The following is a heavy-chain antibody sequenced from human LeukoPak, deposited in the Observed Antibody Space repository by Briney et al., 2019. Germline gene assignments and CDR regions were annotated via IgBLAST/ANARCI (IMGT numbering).Heavy chain of an antibody. D-gene: IGHD3-22*01. J-gene: IGHJ4*02. Sequence: GASVTVSCKASGYTFTSYDINWVRQATGQGLEWMGWMNPNSGNTGYAQKFQGRVTMTRNTSISTAYMELSSLRSEDTAVYYCAIAPLDYYDSSGYSYGYWGQGTLVTVSS. CDR1: GYTFTSYD. CDR3: AIAPLDYYDSSGYSYGY. V-gene: IGHV1-8*01. CDR2: MNPNSGNT.